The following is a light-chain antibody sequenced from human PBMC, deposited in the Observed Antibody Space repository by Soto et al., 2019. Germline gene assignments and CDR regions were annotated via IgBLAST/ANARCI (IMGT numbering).Light chain of an antibody. V-gene: IGKV1-5*03. CDR3: QQYKNYTWT. J-gene: IGKJ1*01. Sequence: DIQMTQSPSTLSAFVGDSVAITCLASQTISNFLAWYQKKTGKDPKILFYRASNLEGGVPSRFSGGGSGTEFNHTINRLQTDDSATYECQQYKNYTWTFGQGTKVDIK. CDR1: QTISNF. CDR2: RAS.